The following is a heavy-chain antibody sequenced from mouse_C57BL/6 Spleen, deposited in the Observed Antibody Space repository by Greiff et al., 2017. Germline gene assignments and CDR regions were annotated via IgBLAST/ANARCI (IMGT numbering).Heavy chain of an antibody. J-gene: IGHJ4*01. CDR3: ESYGSSYDYAMDY. V-gene: IGHV1-76*01. CDR1: GYTFTDYY. Sequence: QVQLQQSGAELVRPGASVKLSCKASGYTFTDYYINWVKQRPGQGLEWIARIYPGSGNTYYNEKFKGKATLTAEKSSSTAYMQRSSLTSEDSAVYFCESYGSSYDYAMDYWGQGTSVTVSS. D-gene: IGHD1-1*01. CDR2: IYPGSGNT.